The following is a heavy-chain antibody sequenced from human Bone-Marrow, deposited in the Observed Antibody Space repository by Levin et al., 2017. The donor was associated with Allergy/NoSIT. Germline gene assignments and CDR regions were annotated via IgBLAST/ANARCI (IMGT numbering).Heavy chain of an antibody. V-gene: IGHV1-69*13. CDR1: GGSFSSYA. CDR2: IIPIFGTA. CDR3: ARAPLDFYGSENYYNSFDY. Sequence: GASVKVSCKASGGSFSSYAVSWVRQAPGQGLEWMGGIIPIFGTANYAQKFRGRVTITADAATSTAYMDLSGLRSEDTALYYCARAPLDFYGSENYYNSFDYWGQGTLVTVSS. D-gene: IGHD3-10*01. J-gene: IGHJ4*02.